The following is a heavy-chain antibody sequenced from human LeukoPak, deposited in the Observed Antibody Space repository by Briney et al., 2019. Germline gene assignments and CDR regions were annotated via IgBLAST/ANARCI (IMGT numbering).Heavy chain of an antibody. CDR3: ATNRAGTYDRPFDI. CDR1: GGSINNRY. D-gene: IGHD1-26*01. CDR2: IHYTGTT. J-gene: IGHJ3*02. Sequence: SETLSLICSVSGGSINNRYWTWIRQTPGKGLEWIGDIHYTGTTKYNPSLKSRVTISIDTAKYQFSLELSSVTATDTAVYFCATNRAGTYDRPFDIWGQGTTVTVSS. V-gene: IGHV4-59*08.